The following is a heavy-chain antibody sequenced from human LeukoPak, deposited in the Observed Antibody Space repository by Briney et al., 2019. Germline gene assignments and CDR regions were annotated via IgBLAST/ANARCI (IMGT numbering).Heavy chain of an antibody. Sequence: PGGSLRVSCAASGFTFSTYGMVWVRQGPGKGLEWAAAIGSDGKITYYIESVKGRFTISRDNSKKTLYLQMSSLKSDDTAVYYCAKGSGGSYIDYWGQGTLVTVSS. J-gene: IGHJ4*02. CDR1: GFTFSTYG. V-gene: IGHV3-30*02. CDR2: IGSDGKIT. D-gene: IGHD1-26*01. CDR3: AKGSGGSYIDY.